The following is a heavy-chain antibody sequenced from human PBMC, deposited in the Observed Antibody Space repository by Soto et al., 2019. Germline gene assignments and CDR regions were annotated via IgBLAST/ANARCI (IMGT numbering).Heavy chain of an antibody. D-gene: IGHD3-10*01. CDR2: IYYRGST. Sequence: QVQLQESGPGLVKASQTLSLTCSVSDDSITGGGYYWSWIRQHPAKGLEWIVSIYYRGSTYYNPSLRSRGTISLDPSQARLSLRLTSLTAADTATYYCARGGSGTYHVWGQGTLVTVSS. V-gene: IGHV4-31*02. CDR1: DDSITGGGYY. J-gene: IGHJ4*02. CDR3: ARGGSGTYHV.